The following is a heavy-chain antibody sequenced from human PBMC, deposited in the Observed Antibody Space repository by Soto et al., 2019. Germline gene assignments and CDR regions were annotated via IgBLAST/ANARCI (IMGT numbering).Heavy chain of an antibody. V-gene: IGHV4-4*07. Sequence: QVHLEESGPGLVRPSETLSLTCSVSGVSITSYYWSWIRQSAGGGLEWMGRINTDGLSTYRPSFKSRLTMSLDTSKNQVSLRLISVTAADTAVYFCARVPVAVAATEDYYGLDVWGQGTTVTVSS. CDR1: GVSITSYY. CDR3: ARVPVAVAATEDYYGLDV. CDR2: INTDGLS. J-gene: IGHJ6*02. D-gene: IGHD2-15*01.